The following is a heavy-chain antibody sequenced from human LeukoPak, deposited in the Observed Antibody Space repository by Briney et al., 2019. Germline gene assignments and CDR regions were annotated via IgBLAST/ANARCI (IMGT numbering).Heavy chain of an antibody. J-gene: IGHJ5*02. D-gene: IGHD1-26*01. V-gene: IGHV3-21*01. Sequence: GGSLRLSCAASGFTFSTYSMNWVRQAPGKGLEWVSSITGSSNYMYYADSVRGRFTISRDNAKNTLYLQMSSLRAEDMAVYYCVGDRWVKVGATWGGFDPWGQGTLVTVSS. CDR1: GFTFSTYS. CDR2: ITGSSNYM. CDR3: VGDRWVKVGATWGGFDP.